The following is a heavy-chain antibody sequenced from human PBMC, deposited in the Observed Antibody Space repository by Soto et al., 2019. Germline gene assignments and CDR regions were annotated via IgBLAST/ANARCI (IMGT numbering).Heavy chain of an antibody. J-gene: IGHJ4*02. CDR1: GYTFTGYY. CDR2: INPNSGGT. V-gene: IGHV1-2*04. CDR3: ARDRPTVAGFDY. D-gene: IGHD4-17*01. Sequence: ASVKVSCKASGYTFTGYYMHWVRQAPGQGLEWMGWINPNSGGTNYAQKFQGWVTMTRDTSISTAYMELSRLRSDDMAVYYCARDRPTVAGFDYWGQGTLVTVSS.